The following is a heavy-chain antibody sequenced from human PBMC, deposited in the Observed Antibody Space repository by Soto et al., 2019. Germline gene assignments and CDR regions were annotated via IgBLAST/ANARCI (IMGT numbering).Heavy chain of an antibody. D-gene: IGHD6-19*01. CDR1: GGSISSSSYY. CDR2: IYYSGSI. CDR3: ARTLYTSGWHFDY. V-gene: IGHV4-39*01. Sequence: SETLSLTCSVSGGSISSSSYYWGWIRQPPGKGLEWIGSIYYSGSIYYNPSLKSRVTLSVDTSKNQFSLKLSSVTAADTAVYYCARTLYTSGWHFDYWGQGTLVNVS. J-gene: IGHJ4*02.